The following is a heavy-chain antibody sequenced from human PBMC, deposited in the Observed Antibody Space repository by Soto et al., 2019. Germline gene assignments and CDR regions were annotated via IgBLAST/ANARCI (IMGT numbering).Heavy chain of an antibody. CDR3: LELAAA. Sequence: GASVKVSCKASGYTFTSYGITWVRQAPGQGLEWIGWISAYNGNTYYNPSLKSRVNICVDASKSQFSLKLSSVTAAVTAVYYCLELAAARGQGTLITLSS. V-gene: IGHV1-18*01. CDR1: GYTFTSYG. CDR2: ISAYNGNT. D-gene: IGHD6-13*01. J-gene: IGHJ4*02.